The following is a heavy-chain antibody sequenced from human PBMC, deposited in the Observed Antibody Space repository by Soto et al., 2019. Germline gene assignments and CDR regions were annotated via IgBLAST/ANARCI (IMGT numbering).Heavy chain of an antibody. CDR2: IITISDTT. D-gene: IGHD2-2*01. Sequence: QVQLVQSGAEVKKPGSSVKVSCKASGGTFSSYAISWVRQAPGQGLEWMGGIITISDTTNYAQKFQGRVTITADESTSTAYMERSSLRSEDTAVYYCARSQGSSTSLEIYYYYYYGMDVWGQGTTVTVSS. J-gene: IGHJ6*02. CDR1: GGTFSSYA. CDR3: ARSQGSSTSLEIYYYYYYGMDV. V-gene: IGHV1-69*01.